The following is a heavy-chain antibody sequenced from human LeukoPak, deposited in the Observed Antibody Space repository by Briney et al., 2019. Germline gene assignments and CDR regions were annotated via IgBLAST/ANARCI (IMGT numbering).Heavy chain of an antibody. CDR3: AKGRRDGYNYDY. CDR1: GFTFSSYA. J-gene: IGHJ4*02. V-gene: IGHV3-23*01. D-gene: IGHD5-24*01. CDR2: ISAGGGST. Sequence: GGSLRLSCAASGFTFSSYAMSWVRQAPGKGLEWVSAISAGGGSTHYADSVKGRFTISRDSSENTLYLKMHSLRAEDTAVYYCAKGRRDGYNYDYWGQGTPVTVSS.